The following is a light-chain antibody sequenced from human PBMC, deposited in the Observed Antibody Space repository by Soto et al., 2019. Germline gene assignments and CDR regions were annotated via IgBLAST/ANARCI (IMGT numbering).Light chain of an antibody. V-gene: IGKV1-12*01. J-gene: IGKJ5*01. CDR2: TGS. CDR1: QGIKNW. Sequence: DIQMTQSPSYVSASVGDRVTIICPASQGIKNWLAWYQQKPGKAPNLLIYTGSSMQSGVPSRFSGSGSGTDFTLTINSLQPEDFATYYCQQAASFPITFGQGTRLEIK. CDR3: QQAASFPIT.